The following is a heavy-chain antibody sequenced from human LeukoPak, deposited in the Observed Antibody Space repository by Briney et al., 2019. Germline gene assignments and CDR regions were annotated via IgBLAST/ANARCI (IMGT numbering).Heavy chain of an antibody. CDR3: ANYYYDSRYFDY. D-gene: IGHD3-22*01. Sequence: TLSLTCTVSGGSISSGGYSWSWIRQPPGKGLEWIGYIYHSGSTYYNPSLKSRVTLSVDRSKNQFSLKLSSVTAADTAVYYCANYYYDSRYFDYWGQGTLVTVSS. CDR2: IYHSGST. J-gene: IGHJ4*02. CDR1: GGSISSGGYS. V-gene: IGHV4-30-2*01.